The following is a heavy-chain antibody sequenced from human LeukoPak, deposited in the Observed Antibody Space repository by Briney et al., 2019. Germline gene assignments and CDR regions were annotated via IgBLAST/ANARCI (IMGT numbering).Heavy chain of an antibody. D-gene: IGHD4-11*01. V-gene: IGHV3-7*01. CDR1: GFTFSSYA. CDR2: MDQDGSEK. Sequence: GGSLRLSCAASGFTFSSYAMSWARQAPGKGLEWVANMDQDGSEKNYVDSVKGRFTISRDNAQDSLYLQMNSLRAEDTAVYYCARDRGYSNFDYWGQGTLLTVSS. CDR3: ARDRGYSNFDY. J-gene: IGHJ4*02.